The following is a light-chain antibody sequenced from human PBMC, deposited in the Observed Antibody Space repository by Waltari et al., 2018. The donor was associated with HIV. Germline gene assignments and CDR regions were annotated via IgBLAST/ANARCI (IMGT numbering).Light chain of an antibody. J-gene: IGLJ3*02. CDR2: DVS. CDR1: SSDVGGYNS. Sequence: QSALTQPRSMSGSPGQSVTISCTGTSSDVGGYNSVSWYQQHPGKAPKPMIYDVSKRPSVVPDRFSGSKSGNTASLTISGLQAEDEADYYCCSYAGSYTPWVFGGGTKLTVL. V-gene: IGLV2-11*01. CDR3: CSYAGSYTPWV.